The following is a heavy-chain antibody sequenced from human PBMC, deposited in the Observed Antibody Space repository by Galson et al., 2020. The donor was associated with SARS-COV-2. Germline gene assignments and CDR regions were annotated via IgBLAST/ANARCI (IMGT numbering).Heavy chain of an antibody. Sequence: SETLSLTCAVYGGSFSGYYWSWIRQPPGKGLEWIGEINHSGSTNYNPSLKSRVTISVDTSKNQFSLKLSSVTAADTAVYYCARGPYCSSTSCYFAIFPYFDYWGQGTLVTVSS. CDR3: ARGPYCSSTSCYFAIFPYFDY. V-gene: IGHV4-34*01. D-gene: IGHD2-2*01. CDR2: INHSGST. CDR1: GGSFSGYY. J-gene: IGHJ4*02.